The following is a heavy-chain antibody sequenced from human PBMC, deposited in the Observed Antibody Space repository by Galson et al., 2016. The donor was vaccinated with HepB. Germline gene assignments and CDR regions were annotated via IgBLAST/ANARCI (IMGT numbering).Heavy chain of an antibody. J-gene: IGHJ6*02. D-gene: IGHD4-17*01. CDR3: ATVTTLTAGLRNLRNAEGGMDV. CDR2: VDPEDGET. Sequence: VKVSCKASGYSFTDYYIHWVQQAPGKGLEWMGLVDPEDGETKYAEKFQDRVTITADTSIDTAYMELRSLRSEDTAVYYCATVTTLTAGLRNLRNAEGGMDVWGQGTTVSVS. V-gene: IGHV1-69-2*01. CDR1: GYSFTDYY.